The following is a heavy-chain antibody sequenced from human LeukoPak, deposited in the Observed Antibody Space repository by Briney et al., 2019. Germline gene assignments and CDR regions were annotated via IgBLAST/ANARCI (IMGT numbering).Heavy chain of an antibody. J-gene: IGHJ4*02. CDR3: ARDRAHSSSSGLDY. Sequence: GGSLRLSCAASGLTFSSHWMHWVRQAPGKGLVWVSRITNDGSSTTYADSVKGRFTISRDNAKNSLYLQMNSLRAEDTAVYYCARDRAHSSSSGLDYWGQGTLVTVSS. D-gene: IGHD6-13*01. CDR1: GLTFSSHW. V-gene: IGHV3-74*01. CDR2: ITNDGSST.